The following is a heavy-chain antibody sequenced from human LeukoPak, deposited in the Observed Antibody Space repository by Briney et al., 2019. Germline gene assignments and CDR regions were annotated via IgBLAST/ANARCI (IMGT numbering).Heavy chain of an antibody. CDR3: AKMPVSYSSGWSTFDY. V-gene: IGHV3-23*01. CDR2: ISDSGGST. J-gene: IGHJ4*02. Sequence: PGGSLRLSCAASGVTFSSYAMSWVRQTPGKGLEWVSGISDSGGSTYYADSVKGRFTISRDNSKNTLYLQMNSLRAEDTAIYYCAKMPVSYSSGWSTFDYWGQGTLVTVSS. CDR1: GVTFSSYA. D-gene: IGHD6-19*01.